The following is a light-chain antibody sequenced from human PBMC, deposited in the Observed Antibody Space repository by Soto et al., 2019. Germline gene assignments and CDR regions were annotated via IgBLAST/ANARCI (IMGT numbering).Light chain of an antibody. Sequence: QSVLTQPPSASGSPGQSVTISCTGTSSDVGGYNYVSWYQQHTGKAPKLMIYEVSKRPSGVPDRFSGCKSGNTASLTVSGLQAEDEADYYCNSYAGSNNWVFGGGTKVTVL. V-gene: IGLV2-8*01. CDR1: SSDVGGYNY. CDR2: EVS. CDR3: NSYAGSNNWV. J-gene: IGLJ3*02.